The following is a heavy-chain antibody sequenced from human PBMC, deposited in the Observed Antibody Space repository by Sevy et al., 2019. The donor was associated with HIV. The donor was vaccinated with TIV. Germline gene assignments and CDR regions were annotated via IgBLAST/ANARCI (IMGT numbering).Heavy chain of an antibody. Sequence: ASVKVSCKASGYTFTGYYIHWVRQAPGQGLEWMGWLIPNTGDTNYAQKFQGRVIMTRDTSISTAYMELSRLRSDDTAVYFCARDYDFWSGRHHDVFAIWVQGTMVTVSS. CDR3: ARDYDFWSGRHHDVFAI. J-gene: IGHJ3*02. V-gene: IGHV1-2*02. CDR2: LIPNTGDT. CDR1: GYTFTGYY. D-gene: IGHD3-3*01.